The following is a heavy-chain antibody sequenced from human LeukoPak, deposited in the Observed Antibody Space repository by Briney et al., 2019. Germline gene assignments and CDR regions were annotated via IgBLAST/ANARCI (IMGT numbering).Heavy chain of an antibody. J-gene: IGHJ4*02. CDR1: GGTFSSYA. Sequence: SVKVSCKASGGTFSSYAISWVRQAPGQGLEWMGRIIPIFGTANYAQKFQGRVTITADKSTSTAYMELSSLRSEDTAVYYCARDGDGSGSYYFSAFDYWGQGTLVTASS. V-gene: IGHV1-69*06. CDR2: IIPIFGTA. D-gene: IGHD3-10*01. CDR3: ARDGDGSGSYYFSAFDY.